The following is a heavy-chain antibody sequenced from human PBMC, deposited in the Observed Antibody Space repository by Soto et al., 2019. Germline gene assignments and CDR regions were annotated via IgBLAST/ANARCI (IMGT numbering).Heavy chain of an antibody. V-gene: IGHV1-18*01. CDR3: ARVWVGTTFAYYYGMDV. D-gene: IGHD1-1*01. CDR1: GYTFTTYG. J-gene: IGHJ6*02. CDR2: ISAYNGNT. Sequence: QVQLVQSGAEVKKPGASVKVSCKASGYTFTTYGINWVRQAPGQGLEWMGWISAYNGNTNYAQKLQGRVTMTTDTSTSTAYRERRSLRSDGTAVYYCARVWVGTTFAYYYGMDVWGQGTTVTVSS.